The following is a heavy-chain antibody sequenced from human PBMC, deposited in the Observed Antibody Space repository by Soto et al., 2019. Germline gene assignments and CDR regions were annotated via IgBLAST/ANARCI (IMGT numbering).Heavy chain of an antibody. V-gene: IGHV3-30*19. J-gene: IGHJ5*02. CDR3: ATPRSSLEWPPFDP. Sequence: QVKLVESGGGVVQPGRSRRLSCVTSGFTFRSYGMHWVRQSPGKGLEWVAVIKSDGTTADYIESVKGRFVISRDNSKKTVYLQMTNLRPEDTGIYYCATPRSSLEWPPFDPWGQGTLVTVSS. CDR2: IKSDGTTA. D-gene: IGHD3-3*01. CDR1: GFTFRSYG.